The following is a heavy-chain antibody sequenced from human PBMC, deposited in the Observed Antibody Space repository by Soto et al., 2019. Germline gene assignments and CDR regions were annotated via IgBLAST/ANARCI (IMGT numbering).Heavy chain of an antibody. V-gene: IGHV1-69*13. CDR1: GGTFSSYA. CDR2: IIPIFGTA. CDR3: ASSCYYDSSGYHFDY. D-gene: IGHD3-22*01. Sequence: GASVKVSCKASGGTFSSYAISWLRQSPGQGLEWMGGIIPIFGTANYAQKFQGRVTITADESTSTAYMELSSLRSEDTAVYYCASSCYYDSSGYHFDYWGQGTLVTVSS. J-gene: IGHJ4*02.